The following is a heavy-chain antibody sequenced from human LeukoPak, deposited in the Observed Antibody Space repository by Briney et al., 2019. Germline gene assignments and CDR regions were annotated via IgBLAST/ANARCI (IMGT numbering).Heavy chain of an antibody. D-gene: IGHD3-10*01. Sequence: SETLSLTCTVSGGSISNFYWTWLRQPPGKGLEWIGYIYYTGSTNYNSSLKSRVTMSVDTSKNQVLLKLNSVTAADTAVYYCARSYSAKSGNDWPYFDSWGQGIRVTVSS. V-gene: IGHV4-59*08. CDR1: GGSISNFY. J-gene: IGHJ4*02. CDR3: ARSYSAKSGNDWPYFDS. CDR2: IYYTGST.